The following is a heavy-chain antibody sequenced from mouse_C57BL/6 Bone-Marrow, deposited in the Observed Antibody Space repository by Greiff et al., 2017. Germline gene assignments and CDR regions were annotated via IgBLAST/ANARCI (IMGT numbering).Heavy chain of an antibody. J-gene: IGHJ2*01. CDR1: GFTFSSYA. CDR2: ISDGGSYT. V-gene: IGHV5-4*01. Sequence: DVQLQESGGGLVKPGGSLKLSCAASGFTFSSYAMSWVRQTPEKRLEWVATISDGGSYTYYPDNVKGRFTISRDNAKNNLYLQMSHLKSEDTAMYYCARDGSSSDYWGQGTTLTVSS. D-gene: IGHD1-1*01. CDR3: ARDGSSSDY.